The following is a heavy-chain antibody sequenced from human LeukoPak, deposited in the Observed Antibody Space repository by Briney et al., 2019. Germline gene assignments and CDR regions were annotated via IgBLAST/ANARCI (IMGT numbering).Heavy chain of an antibody. CDR2: ISSSGSTI. D-gene: IGHD7-27*01. Sequence: AGGSLRLSCAASGFTFSSYEMNWVRQAPGKGLEWVSYISSSGSTIYYADSVKGRFTISRDNAKNSLYLQMNSLRAVDTAVYYCARVLITGVDYWGQGTLVTVSS. V-gene: IGHV3-48*03. CDR1: GFTFSSYE. J-gene: IGHJ4*02. CDR3: ARVLITGVDY.